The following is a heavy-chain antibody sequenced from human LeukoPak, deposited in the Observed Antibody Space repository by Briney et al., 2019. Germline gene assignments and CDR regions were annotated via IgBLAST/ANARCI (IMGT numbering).Heavy chain of an antibody. CDR1: GFTFINYA. D-gene: IGHD6-13*01. CDR3: ARDSAAAGTLLLHYFDY. V-gene: IGHV3-21*01. Sequence: GGSLRLSCAASGFTFINYAMSWVRQAPGKGLEWVSLISKSSDATYYAPSVKGRFTISRDNAKNSLYLQMNSLRAEDTAVYYCARDSAAAGTLLLHYFDYWGQGTLVTVSS. J-gene: IGHJ4*02. CDR2: ISKSSDAT.